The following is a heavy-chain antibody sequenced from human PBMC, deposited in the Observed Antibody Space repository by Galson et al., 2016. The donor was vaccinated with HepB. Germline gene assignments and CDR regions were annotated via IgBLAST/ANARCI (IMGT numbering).Heavy chain of an antibody. Sequence: SLRLSCAASGFTFSTYAMSWVRQAPGKGLEWVSAISGSGGSTYYADSVKGRFTISRDNSKNTLYLQMNSLRAEDTAVYYCAKDPVIGMVTGFDYWGQGTLVTVSS. J-gene: IGHJ4*02. CDR3: AKDPVIGMVTGFDY. CDR2: ISGSGGST. V-gene: IGHV3-23*01. D-gene: IGHD2-21*02. CDR1: GFTFSTYA.